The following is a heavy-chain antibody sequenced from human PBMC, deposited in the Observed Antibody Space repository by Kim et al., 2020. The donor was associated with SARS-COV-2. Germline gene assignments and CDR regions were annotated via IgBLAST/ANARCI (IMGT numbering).Heavy chain of an antibody. CDR3: AGIAVAPESWYFDL. J-gene: IGHJ2*01. V-gene: IGHV4-39*01. CDR1: GGSISSSSYY. Sequence: SETLSLTCTVSGGSISSSSYYWGWIRQPPGKGLEWIGSIYYSGSTYYNPSLKSRVTISVDTSKNQFSLKLSSVTAADTAVYYCAGIAVAPESWYFDLWGRGTLVTVSS. CDR2: IYYSGST. D-gene: IGHD6-19*01.